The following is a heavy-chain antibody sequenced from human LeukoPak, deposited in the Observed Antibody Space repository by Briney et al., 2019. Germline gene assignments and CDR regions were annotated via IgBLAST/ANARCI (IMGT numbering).Heavy chain of an antibody. J-gene: IGHJ5*02. Sequence: PSETLSLTCTVSGDSISSTRYYWGWIRQPPGKGLEWIANIYYSGSTYYNPSLKSRVTISVDTSKNQFSLKLTSVTAADTAVYYCARQYDFWRGLNNWFDPWGQGTLVTVSS. CDR3: ARQYDFWRGLNNWFDP. CDR2: IYYSGST. CDR1: GDSISSTRYY. D-gene: IGHD3-3*01. V-gene: IGHV4-39*01.